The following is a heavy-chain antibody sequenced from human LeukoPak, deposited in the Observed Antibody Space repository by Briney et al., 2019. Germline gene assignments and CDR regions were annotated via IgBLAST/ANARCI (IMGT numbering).Heavy chain of an antibody. Sequence: GGSLRLSCAASGFAFSRYWMTWVRQAPGKGLEWVANIKPDGSRKQYVDSVKGRFTISRDNAMNSLDLEMSGLRAEDTAVYYCSRAPSTTLTHYWGQGTLITVSS. CDR1: GFAFSRYW. CDR2: IKPDGSRK. J-gene: IGHJ4*02. D-gene: IGHD1-1*01. CDR3: SRAPSTTLTHY. V-gene: IGHV3-7*01.